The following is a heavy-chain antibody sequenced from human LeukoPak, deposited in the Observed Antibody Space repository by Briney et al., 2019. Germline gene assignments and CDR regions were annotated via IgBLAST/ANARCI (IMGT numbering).Heavy chain of an antibody. CDR1: GGSISDYF. V-gene: IGHV4-59*12. CDR3: ARRFRTGGDLHHDAYDV. D-gene: IGHD3-16*01. Sequence: SETLSLTCSVSGGSISDYFWGWIRQPPGKGLEWIGHVYYIGIPTCSPSLKSRVSILVDTSKNQFSLELSSVTAADTAVYYCARRFRTGGDLHHDAYDVWGQGTAVTVSS. CDR2: VYYIGIP. J-gene: IGHJ3*01.